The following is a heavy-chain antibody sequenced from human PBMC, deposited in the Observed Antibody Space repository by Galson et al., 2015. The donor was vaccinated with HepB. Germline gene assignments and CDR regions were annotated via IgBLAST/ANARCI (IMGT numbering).Heavy chain of an antibody. CDR1: GSPFTDYY. CDR2: ISRSDSTI. CDR3: ARGPRPHAFDI. V-gene: IGHV3-11*01. J-gene: IGHJ3*02. Sequence: SLRLSCTVSGSPFTDYYMGWFRQAPGKGLEWVSYISRSDSTIYYADSVRGRFTITRDNAKNSLYLQMNSLRAEDTAVYYCARGPRPHAFDIWGQGTMVTVSS.